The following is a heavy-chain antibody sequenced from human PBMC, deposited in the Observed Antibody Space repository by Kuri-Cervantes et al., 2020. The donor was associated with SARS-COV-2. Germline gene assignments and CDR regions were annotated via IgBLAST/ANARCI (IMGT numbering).Heavy chain of an antibody. D-gene: IGHD6-6*01. CDR2: IYYSGST. CDR3: ARQGHSSSSRYYYGMDV. Sequence: GSLRLSCTVSGGSISSSSYYRGWIRQPPGKGLEWTGSIYYSGSTYYNPSLKSPGTISVDTSKNQFSLKLSSVTAADTAVYYCARQGHSSSSRYYYGMDVWGQGTTVTVSS. CDR1: GGSISSSSYY. J-gene: IGHJ6*02. V-gene: IGHV4-39*01.